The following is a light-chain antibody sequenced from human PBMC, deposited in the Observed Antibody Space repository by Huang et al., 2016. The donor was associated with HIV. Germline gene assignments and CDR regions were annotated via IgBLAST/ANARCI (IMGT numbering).Light chain of an antibody. J-gene: IGKJ2*01. Sequence: EIVLPQSPATLSLSPGDRATLSCRASQSVSSYFAWYQQKPGQAPRLLIYATSNRATGVPARFSGSGSGTDFTLTISSLEPEDFANYYCQQRISWPPSYTFGQGTKVEI. CDR1: QSVSSY. CDR2: ATS. CDR3: QQRISWPPSYT. V-gene: IGKV3-11*01.